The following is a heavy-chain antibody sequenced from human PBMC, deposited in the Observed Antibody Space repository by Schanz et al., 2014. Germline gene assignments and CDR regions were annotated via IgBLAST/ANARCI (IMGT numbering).Heavy chain of an antibody. J-gene: IGHJ4*02. CDR3: ARDRGYCSGGSCLTFDY. D-gene: IGHD2-15*01. V-gene: IGHV3-30-3*01. Sequence: QVPLLQFGGGVVQPGRSLRLSCAASGFTFSSYAMHWVRQAPGKGLEWVAVISYDGSNKYYADSVKGRFTISRDNSKNTLYLQMNTLRAEDTAVYYCARDRGYCSGGSCLTFDYWGQGTLVTVSS. CDR2: ISYDGSNK. CDR1: GFTFSSYA.